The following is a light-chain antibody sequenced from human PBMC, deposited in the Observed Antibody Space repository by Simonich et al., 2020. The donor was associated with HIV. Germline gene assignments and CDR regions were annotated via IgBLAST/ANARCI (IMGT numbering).Light chain of an antibody. CDR1: SDNCGSYS. V-gene: IGLV1-44*01. J-gene: IGLJ3*02. CDR3: STWDYTLSARV. CDR2: GKS. Sequence: QSALTQEVSVSGTVGQKVTLSCSGNSDNCGSYSVALYQQISHGAPKTVMSGKSLPSRIPDRFSGSKSGTTASLSISGLQPKDEASYYCSTWDYTLSARVFGGGTTLTVL.